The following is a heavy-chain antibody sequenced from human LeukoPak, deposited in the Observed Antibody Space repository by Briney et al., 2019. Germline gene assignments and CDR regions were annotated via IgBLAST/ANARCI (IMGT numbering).Heavy chain of an antibody. CDR1: GFTFNNYA. V-gene: IGHV3-23*01. J-gene: IGHJ4*02. CDR3: ADFGSGSYCFDY. D-gene: IGHD3-10*01. CDR2: SDSGGKT. Sequence: GGSLRLSCTAAGFTFNNYAMSWVRQAPGKGLEWVSHSDSGGKTYYADSVKGRFTISRDNSKNTLYLQMDSLRAEDTAVYYCADFGSGSYCFDYWGQGTLVTVSS.